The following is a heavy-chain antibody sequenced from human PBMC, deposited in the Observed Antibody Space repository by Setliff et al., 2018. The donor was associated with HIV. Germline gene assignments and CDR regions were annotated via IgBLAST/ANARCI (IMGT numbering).Heavy chain of an antibody. D-gene: IGHD6-19*01. Sequence: GGSLRLSCAASGFTFSSYSMNWVRQAPGKGLEWVSSVSSSGSYIYYADSVKGRFTISRDNAKNSLYPQMNSLRAEDTAVYYCARVSSGWSWFDPWGQGTLVT. CDR3: ARVSSGWSWFDP. CDR2: VSSSGSYI. V-gene: IGHV3-21*01. CDR1: GFTFSSYS. J-gene: IGHJ5*02.